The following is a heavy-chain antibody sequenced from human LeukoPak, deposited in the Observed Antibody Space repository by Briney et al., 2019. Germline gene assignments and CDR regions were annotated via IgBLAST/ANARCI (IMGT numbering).Heavy chain of an antibody. CDR1: GGSISSSSYY. J-gene: IGHJ6*03. CDR2: IYYSGNT. CDR3: ARVVSSSWDYYYYMDV. D-gene: IGHD6-13*01. V-gene: IGHV4-39*07. Sequence: PSETLSLTCTVSGGSISSSSYYWGWIRQPPGKGPEWIGSIYYSGNTNSNPSLKSRVTISADTSKNQISLKLSSVTAADAAVYYCARVVSSSWDYYYYMDVWGKGTTVTISS.